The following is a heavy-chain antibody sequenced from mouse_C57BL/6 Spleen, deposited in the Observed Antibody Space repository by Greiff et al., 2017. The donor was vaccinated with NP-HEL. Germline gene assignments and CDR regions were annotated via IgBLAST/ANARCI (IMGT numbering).Heavy chain of an antibody. J-gene: IGHJ4*01. CDR1: GYTFTSYG. D-gene: IGHD2-5*01. CDR2: IYPRSGNT. CDR3: ARRHYSKENHAMDY. Sequence: VQLQQSGAELARPGASVKLSCKASGYTFTSYGISWVKQRTGQGLEWIGEIYPRSGNTYYNEKFKGKATLTADKSSSTAYMELRSLTSEDSAVYFCARRHYSKENHAMDYWGQGTSVTVSS. V-gene: IGHV1-81*01.